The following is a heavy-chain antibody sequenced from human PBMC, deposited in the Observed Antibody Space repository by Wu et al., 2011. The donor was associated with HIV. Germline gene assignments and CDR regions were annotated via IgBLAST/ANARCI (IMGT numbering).Heavy chain of an antibody. CDR1: GGIFSSHA. Sequence: QVQLVQSGAEVKKPGSSVKVSCKTSGGIFSSHAISWVRQAPGQGLEWMGGIIPVFGSTNYAQRFQGRVTMTRDTSTSTVYMELSSLRSEDTAVYYCTRGGAVTYYYDSSGSSDWCFDLWGRGTLVTVSS. D-gene: IGHD3-22*01. V-gene: IGHV1-69*05. CDR2: IIPVFGST. CDR3: TRGGAVTYYYDSSGSSDWCFDL. J-gene: IGHJ2*01.